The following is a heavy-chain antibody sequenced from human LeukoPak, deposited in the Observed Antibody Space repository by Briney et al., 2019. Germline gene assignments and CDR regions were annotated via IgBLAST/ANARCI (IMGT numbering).Heavy chain of an antibody. V-gene: IGHV1-69*05. CDR1: GGTFSSYA. J-gene: IGHJ3*02. CDR3: ASPYSSGYGAFDI. CDR2: IIPIFGTA. Sequence: SVKVSCKASGGTFSSYAISWVRQAPGQGLEWMGGIIPIFGTANHAQKFQGRVTITTDESTSTPYMELSSLRSEDTAVYYCASPYSSGYGAFDIWGQGTMVTVSS. D-gene: IGHD6-19*01.